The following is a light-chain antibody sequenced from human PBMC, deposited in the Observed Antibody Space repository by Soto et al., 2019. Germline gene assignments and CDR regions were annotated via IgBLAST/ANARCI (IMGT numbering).Light chain of an antibody. V-gene: IGKV1-33*01. CDR1: QDISNY. CDR2: DAS. CDR3: QQYDNLPMT. J-gene: IGKJ4*01. Sequence: DIQMTQSPSSRSASVGDRVTITCQASQDISNYLNWYQQKPGKAPKLLIYDASNLETGVPSRFNGSGSGKDFTFTISSLQPEDIATYYCQQYDNLPMTFGGGTKVEIK.